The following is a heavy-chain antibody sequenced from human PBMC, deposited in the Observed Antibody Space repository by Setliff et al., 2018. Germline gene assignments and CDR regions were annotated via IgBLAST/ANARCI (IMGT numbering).Heavy chain of an antibody. D-gene: IGHD6-19*01. V-gene: IGHV3-21*04. CDR3: ARDFGGWNLYYSDF. Sequence: GGSLRLSCAASGFTFSTHSMNWVRQAPGKGLEWVSSISRSSTYIYYADSMKGRFTISRDIAENSLYLRMNGLRAEDTAFYYCARDFGGWNLYYSDFRGQGTLVTVSS. CDR2: ISRSSTYI. J-gene: IGHJ4*02. CDR1: GFTFSTHS.